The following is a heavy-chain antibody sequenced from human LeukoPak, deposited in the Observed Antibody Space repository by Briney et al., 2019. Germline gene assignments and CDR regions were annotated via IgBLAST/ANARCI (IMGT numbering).Heavy chain of an antibody. CDR3: ARRSGGSWDYYYYMDV. D-gene: IGHD2-15*01. J-gene: IGHJ6*03. Sequence: GASVKVSCKASGYTCTSYGISWVRQAPGQRLEWMGWISAYNGSTNYAQKIQGRVTMTTVTSTSTAYMESRSLRSDTAADDYCARRSGGSWDYYYYMDVWGKGTTVTVSS. CDR1: GYTCTSYG. CDR2: ISAYNGST. V-gene: IGHV1-18*01.